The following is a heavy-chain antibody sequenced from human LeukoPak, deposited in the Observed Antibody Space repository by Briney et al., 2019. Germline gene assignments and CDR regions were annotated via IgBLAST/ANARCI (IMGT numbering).Heavy chain of an antibody. Sequence: SGTLSLTCAVSGGSISGSNWWSWVRQPPGKGLEWIGEIYHSGSTNYNPSLKSRATISVDTSKNQFSLKLSSVTAADTAVYYCARGRPGGPGEGFFFDYLGQGTLVTVSS. D-gene: IGHD2-8*02. CDR3: ARGRPGGPGEGFFFDY. CDR2: IYHSGST. J-gene: IGHJ4*02. CDR1: GGSISGSNW. V-gene: IGHV4-4*02.